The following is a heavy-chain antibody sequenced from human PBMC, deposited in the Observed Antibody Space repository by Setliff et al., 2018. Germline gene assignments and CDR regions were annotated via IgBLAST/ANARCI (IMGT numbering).Heavy chain of an antibody. CDR2: IYYSGST. Sequence: SETLFLTCTVSGGSISSRSYYWGWIRQPPGKGLEWIGSIYYSGSTYYKPSLKSRVTISVDTSKNQFSLELSSVTAADTAVYYCARVPSYGSGSYYYYYYGMDVWGQGTTVTVSS. V-gene: IGHV4-39*07. J-gene: IGHJ6*02. D-gene: IGHD3-10*01. CDR1: GGSISSRSYY. CDR3: ARVPSYGSGSYYYYYYGMDV.